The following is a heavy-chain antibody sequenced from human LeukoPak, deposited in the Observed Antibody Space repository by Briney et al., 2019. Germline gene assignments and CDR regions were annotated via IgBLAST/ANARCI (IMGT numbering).Heavy chain of an antibody. Sequence: GASVKVSCKVSGYTLTELSMHWVRQAPGKGLEWMGGFDSEDGETIYAQKFQGRVTMTEDTSTNTAYMELSSLRSEDTAVYYCATLDKDSSGYYLNYFDYWGQGTLVTVSS. CDR3: ATLDKDSSGYYLNYFDY. J-gene: IGHJ4*02. CDR2: FDSEDGET. CDR1: GYTLTELS. D-gene: IGHD3-22*01. V-gene: IGHV1-24*01.